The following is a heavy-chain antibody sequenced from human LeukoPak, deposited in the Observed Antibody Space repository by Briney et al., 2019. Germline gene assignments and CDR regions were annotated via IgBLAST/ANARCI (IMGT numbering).Heavy chain of an antibody. CDR3: ARDLWSGELTGST. CDR2: IYTSGST. CDR1: GGSISSGSYY. V-gene: IGHV4-61*02. Sequence: SETLSLTCTVSGGSISSGSYYWSWIRQPAGKGLEWIGRIYTSGSTNYNPSLKSRVTISVDTSKNQFSVKLSSVTAADTAVYYCARDLWSGELTGSTWGQGTLVTVSS. J-gene: IGHJ4*02. D-gene: IGHD3-10*01.